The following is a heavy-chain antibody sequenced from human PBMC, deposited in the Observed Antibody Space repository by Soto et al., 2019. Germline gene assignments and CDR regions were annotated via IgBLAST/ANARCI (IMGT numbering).Heavy chain of an antibody. D-gene: IGHD3-16*01. Sequence: GGSLRLSCTASGFTFNSHTMHWVRQAPGEGLEWVAVISYDGSYKFYADSVKGRFTISRGNSKSTLYLQMNRLTAADTAIYYCGGEGLTVLGMIPPGDVDVGGKGTTVTFS. CDR3: GGEGLTVLGMIPPGDVDV. CDR2: ISYDGSYK. CDR1: GFTFNSHT. J-gene: IGHJ6*03. V-gene: IGHV3-30-3*01.